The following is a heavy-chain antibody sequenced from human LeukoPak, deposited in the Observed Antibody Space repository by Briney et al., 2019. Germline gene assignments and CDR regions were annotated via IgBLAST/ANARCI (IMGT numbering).Heavy chain of an antibody. V-gene: IGHV3-30*02. CDR3: AKDYSSSWLYYFDY. CDR1: GFTFSDYS. Sequence: GGSLRLSCAASGFTFSDYSMNWVRQAPGKGLEWVAFIRYDGSNKYYADSVKGRFTISRDNSKNTLYLHMNNLRAEDTAVYYCAKDYSSSWLYYFDYWGQGTLVTVSS. CDR2: IRYDGSNK. D-gene: IGHD6-13*01. J-gene: IGHJ4*02.